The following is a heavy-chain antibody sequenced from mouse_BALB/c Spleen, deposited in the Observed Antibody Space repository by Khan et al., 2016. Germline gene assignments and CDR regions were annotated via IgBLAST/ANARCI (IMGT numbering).Heavy chain of an antibody. J-gene: IGHJ2*01. V-gene: IGHV1S34*01. Sequence: LVKTGASVKISCKASGYSFTGYYMHWVRQSHGKSLEWIGYISCYNGATKYNQKFKDKATFTVDTSSNTAYMQFNSLTSEYSAVYYCARPHFGFDEGYYFDYWGQGTTLTVSS. CDR1: GYSFTGYY. CDR3: ARPHFGFDEGYYFDY. CDR2: ISCYNGAT.